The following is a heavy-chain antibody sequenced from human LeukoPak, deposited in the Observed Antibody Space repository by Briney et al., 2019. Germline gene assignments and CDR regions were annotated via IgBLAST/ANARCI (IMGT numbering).Heavy chain of an antibody. CDR2: IYYSGST. J-gene: IGHJ4*02. D-gene: IGHD6-19*01. CDR1: GGSISSYY. Sequence: SETPSLTCTVSGGSISSYYWSWIRQPPGKGLEWIGYIYYSGSTNYNPSLKSRVTISVDTSKNQFSLKLSSVTAADTAVYYCARGGYSSGWPFDYWGQGTLVTVSS. V-gene: IGHV4-59*01. CDR3: ARGGYSSGWPFDY.